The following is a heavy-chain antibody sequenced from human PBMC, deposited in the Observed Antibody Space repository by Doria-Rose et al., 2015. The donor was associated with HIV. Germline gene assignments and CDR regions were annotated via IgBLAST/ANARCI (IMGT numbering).Heavy chain of an antibody. CDR1: GVSLSSPGMG. CDR3: ARIKSSRWYHKYYFDF. Sequence: QVTLKESGPVLVKPTETLTLTCTASGVSLSSPGMGVSWIRQPPGKALEWLSKVFSDDERSYKTSLKSRLTISRGTSKSQVVLTMTDMDPVDTATYYCARIKSSRWYHKYYFDFWGQGTLVIVSA. D-gene: IGHD6-13*01. CDR2: VFSDDER. J-gene: IGHJ4*02. V-gene: IGHV2-26*01.